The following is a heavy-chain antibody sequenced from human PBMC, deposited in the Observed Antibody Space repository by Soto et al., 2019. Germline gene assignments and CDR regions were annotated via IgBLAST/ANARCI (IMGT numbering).Heavy chain of an antibody. Sequence: QVQLQESGPGLVKPSQTLSLTCTVSGGSISSGGYYWSWIRQHPGKGLEWIGYIYYSGSTYYNPSLKSRVTISVDTSKNQFSLKLSSVTAADTAVYYCAREPGPMVRGVGAFDIWGQGTMVTVSS. J-gene: IGHJ3*02. CDR1: GGSISSGGYY. V-gene: IGHV4-31*03. D-gene: IGHD3-10*01. CDR3: AREPGPMVRGVGAFDI. CDR2: IYYSGST.